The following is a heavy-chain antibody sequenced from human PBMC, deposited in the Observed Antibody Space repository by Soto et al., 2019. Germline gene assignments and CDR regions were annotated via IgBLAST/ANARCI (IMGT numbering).Heavy chain of an antibody. CDR2: IWFDGSNT. J-gene: IGHJ4*02. D-gene: IGHD5-12*01. Sequence: GGSLRLSCAASGFTFSSYAMHWVRQAPGKGLEWVGFIWFDGSNTFYAESVKGRFTISRDNSKNTVYLQINALRAEDTAVYYCARDFSMVIVAPGHWGQGTLVTVSS. V-gene: IGHV3-33*01. CDR3: ARDFSMVIVAPGH. CDR1: GFTFSSYA.